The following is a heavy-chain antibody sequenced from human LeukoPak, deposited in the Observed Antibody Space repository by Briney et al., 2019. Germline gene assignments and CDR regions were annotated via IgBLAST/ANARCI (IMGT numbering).Heavy chain of an antibody. CDR3: ARDWSCDV. J-gene: IGHJ6*04. CDR1: GGSISSGGYY. V-gene: IGHV4-30-2*01. Sequence: SETLSLTCTVSGGSISSGGYYWSWIRQPPGKGLEWIGYIYHSGSTYYNPSLKSRVTISVDRSKNQFSLKLSSVTAADTAVYYCARDWSCDVWGKGTTATVSS. CDR2: IYHSGST.